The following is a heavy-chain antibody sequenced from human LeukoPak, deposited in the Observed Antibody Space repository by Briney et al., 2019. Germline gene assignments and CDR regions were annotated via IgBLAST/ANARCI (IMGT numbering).Heavy chain of an antibody. CDR3: VREGYFVFDF. D-gene: IGHD2-21*01. CDR2: TKKDGSEK. J-gene: IGHJ4*02. CDR1: GFTFWNYW. Sequence: GSLRLFCGGSGFTFWNYWVSWVRQAPGEGLGWVANTKKDGSEKYYVDSVKGRYTISRDNAKNSLYLQMNSLRVEDTAVYYCVREGYFVFDFWGQGALVTVSS. V-gene: IGHV3-7*01.